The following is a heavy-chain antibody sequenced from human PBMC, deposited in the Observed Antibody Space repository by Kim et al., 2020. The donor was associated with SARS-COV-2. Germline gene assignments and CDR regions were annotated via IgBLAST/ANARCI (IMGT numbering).Heavy chain of an antibody. J-gene: IGHJ4*02. D-gene: IGHD6-13*01. CDR2: ISGSGGST. Sequence: GGSLRLSCAASGFTFSSYAMSWVRQAPGKGLEWVSAISGSGGSTYYADSVKGRFTISRDNSKNTLYLQMNSLRAEDTAVYYCAKALPGIAAAGALFDYWGQGTLVTVSS. V-gene: IGHV3-23*01. CDR1: GFTFSSYA. CDR3: AKALPGIAAAGALFDY.